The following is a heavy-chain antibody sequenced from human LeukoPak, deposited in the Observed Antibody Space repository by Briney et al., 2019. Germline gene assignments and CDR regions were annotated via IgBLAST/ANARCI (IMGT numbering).Heavy chain of an antibody. D-gene: IGHD3-22*01. CDR1: GFNFGTYS. CDR3: ARALYYYDSSGYRFVD. CDR2: LSSSSTSK. Sequence: GGSLRLSCAASGFNFGTYSMNWVRQAPGKGLEWVSHLSSSSTSKYYADSVKGRFTISRDNAKNSLFLQMNSLRDEDTAVYYCARALYYYDSSGYRFVDWGQGTLVTVSS. V-gene: IGHV3-48*02. J-gene: IGHJ4*02.